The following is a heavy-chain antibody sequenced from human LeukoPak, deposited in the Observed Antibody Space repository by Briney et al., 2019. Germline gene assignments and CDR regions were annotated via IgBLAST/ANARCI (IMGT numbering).Heavy chain of an antibody. CDR2: IYSGGST. Sequence: PGGSLRLSCAASGFTVSSNYMSWVRQAPGKGLEWVSVIYSGGSTYYADSVKGRFTISRDNSKNTLYLQMNSLRAEDTAVYYCARDPDSYGYRYFDLWGRGTLVTVSS. CDR1: GFTVSSNY. J-gene: IGHJ2*01. CDR3: ARDPDSYGYRYFDL. D-gene: IGHD5-18*01. V-gene: IGHV3-66*01.